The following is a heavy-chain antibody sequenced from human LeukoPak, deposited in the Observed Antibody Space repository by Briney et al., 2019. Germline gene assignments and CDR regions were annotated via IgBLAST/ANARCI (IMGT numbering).Heavy chain of an antibody. V-gene: IGHV3-7*01. CDR2: IKQDGSEK. Sequence: GGSLRLSCAASGFTFSSYWMSWVRQAPGKGLEWVANIKQDGSEKYYVDSVKGRFTISRDNAKNSLYLQMNSLRAEDTAVYYCAKDQGYSYGPSFDYWGQGTLVTVSS. J-gene: IGHJ4*02. CDR3: AKDQGYSYGPSFDY. CDR1: GFTFSSYW. D-gene: IGHD5-18*01.